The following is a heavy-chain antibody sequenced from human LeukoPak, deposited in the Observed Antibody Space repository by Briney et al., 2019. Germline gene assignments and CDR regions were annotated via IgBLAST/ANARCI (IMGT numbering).Heavy chain of an antibody. CDR1: GGPFSGYY. J-gene: IGHJ5*02. V-gene: IGHV4-59*01. Sequence: LSEPLSLTWPPSGGPFSGYYWSWIRQSPGKGLEWIGYIYYTEITAYNTARGSRVTISVDRSNNQYSLRLTSVTAADTAVYYCARLHSSRAEEFDPWGQGTLVTVSS. CDR2: IYYTEIT. CDR3: ARLHSSRAEEFDP.